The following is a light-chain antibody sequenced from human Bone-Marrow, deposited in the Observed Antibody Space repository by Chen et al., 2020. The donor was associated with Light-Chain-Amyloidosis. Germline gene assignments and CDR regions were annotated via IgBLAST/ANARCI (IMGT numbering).Light chain of an antibody. Sequence: EIVLTQSPATLSLSPVERATLSCRASQSVSNYLAWYQQRPGQAPRLLIYDTSNRAPGIPARFSGRGSGTDFTLTISSLQPEDFAIYYCQQRQAWPITFGGGTNVEIK. CDR3: QQRQAWPIT. J-gene: IGKJ4*01. CDR1: QSVSNY. V-gene: IGKV3-11*01. CDR2: DTS.